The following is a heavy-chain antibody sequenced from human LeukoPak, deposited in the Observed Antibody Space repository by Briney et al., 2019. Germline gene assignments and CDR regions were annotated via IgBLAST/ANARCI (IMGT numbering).Heavy chain of an antibody. CDR1: GYTFTSYG. CDR3: ARPPGYTYYYDSSGYYSVGAFDI. J-gene: IGHJ3*02. D-gene: IGHD3-22*01. Sequence: GASVKVSCKASGYTFTSYGISWVRQAPGQGLEWMGWISAYNGNTNYAQKLQDRVTMTTDTSTSTAYMELRSLRSEDTAVYYCARPPGYTYYYDSSGYYSVGAFDIWGQGTMVTVSS. CDR2: ISAYNGNT. V-gene: IGHV1-18*01.